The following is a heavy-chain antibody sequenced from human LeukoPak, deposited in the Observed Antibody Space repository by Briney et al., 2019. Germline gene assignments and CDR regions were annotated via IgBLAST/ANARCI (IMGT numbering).Heavy chain of an antibody. J-gene: IGHJ4*02. CDR2: INPNSGGT. D-gene: IGHD6-13*01. CDR1: GYTFTGYY. CDR3: ARTLTNTGYSSSWYRSEYYFDY. Sequence: ASVKFSCKASGYTFTGYYMHWVRQAPGQGLEWMGRINPNSGGTNYAKKFQGWVTMTRDTSISPAYMERSRLRSDDTAVYYCARTLTNTGYSSSWYRSEYYFDYWGQGTLVTVSS. V-gene: IGHV1-2*04.